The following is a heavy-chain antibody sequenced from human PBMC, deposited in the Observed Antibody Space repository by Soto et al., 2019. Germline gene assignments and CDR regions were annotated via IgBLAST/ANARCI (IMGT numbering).Heavy chain of an antibody. Sequence: QLQLQESGPGLVKPSETLSLTCTVSGGSISSSSYYWGWIRQPPGKGLEWIGSIYYSGSTYYNPSLKSRVTVSVYTSKNQFSLKLSSVTAADTAVYYCASPNSYDRAFDIWGQGTMVTVSS. CDR1: GGSISSSSYY. CDR2: IYYSGST. CDR3: ASPNSYDRAFDI. J-gene: IGHJ3*02. V-gene: IGHV4-39*01. D-gene: IGHD5-18*01.